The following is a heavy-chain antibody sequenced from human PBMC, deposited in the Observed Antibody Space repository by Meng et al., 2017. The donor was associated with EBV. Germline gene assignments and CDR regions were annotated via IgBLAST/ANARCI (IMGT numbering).Heavy chain of an antibody. Sequence: QVRLVLFGVEVKKPGASVKVCCKASGYTFTSYGISWVRQAPGQGLEWMGWISAYNGNTNYAQKLQGRVTMTTDTSTSTAYMELRSLRSDDTAVYYCARVRTFGGVIPPDYWGQGTLVTVSS. D-gene: IGHD3-16*02. CDR2: ISAYNGNT. J-gene: IGHJ4*02. CDR1: GYTFTSYG. CDR3: ARVRTFGGVIPPDY. V-gene: IGHV1-18*01.